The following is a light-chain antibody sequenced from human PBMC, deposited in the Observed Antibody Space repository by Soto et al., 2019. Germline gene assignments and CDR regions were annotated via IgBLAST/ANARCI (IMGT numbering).Light chain of an antibody. CDR3: QQYNSYSRFT. CDR1: QSISSW. J-gene: IGKJ3*01. Sequence: DIQMTQSLSTLSASVGDRVTITCRASQSISSWLAWYQQKPGKAPKLLIYDASSLESGVPSRFSGSGSGTEFTLTISSLQPGDFATYYCQQYNSYSRFTFGPGTKVDIK. CDR2: DAS. V-gene: IGKV1-5*01.